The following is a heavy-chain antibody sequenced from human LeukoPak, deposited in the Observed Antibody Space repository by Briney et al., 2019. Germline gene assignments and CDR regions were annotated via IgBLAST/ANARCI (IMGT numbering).Heavy chain of an antibody. CDR2: ISWNSGSI. V-gene: IGHV3-9*03. Sequence: GRSLRLSCAASGFNFDDYAMHWVRQAPGKGLEWVSGISWNSGSIGYADSVKGRFTISRDNAKNSLYLQMNSLRPEDMALYYCAKDIVLMLYAVDYWGQGALVT. J-gene: IGHJ4*02. D-gene: IGHD2-8*01. CDR3: AKDIVLMLYAVDY. CDR1: GFNFDDYA.